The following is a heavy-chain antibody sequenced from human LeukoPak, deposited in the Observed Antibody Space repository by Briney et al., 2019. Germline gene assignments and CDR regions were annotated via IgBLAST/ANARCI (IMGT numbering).Heavy chain of an antibody. CDR2: IYYSGST. D-gene: IGHD2-21*01. Sequence: SETLSLTCTVPGGSISSDGYYWSWIRQHRGKGLEWIGYIYYSGSTYYNPSLKSRVTISVDTSKNQFSLKLSSVTAAGTAVYYCAATSRVVVSFDYWGQGTLVTVSS. CDR1: GGSISSDGYY. V-gene: IGHV4-31*03. J-gene: IGHJ4*02. CDR3: AATSRVVVSFDY.